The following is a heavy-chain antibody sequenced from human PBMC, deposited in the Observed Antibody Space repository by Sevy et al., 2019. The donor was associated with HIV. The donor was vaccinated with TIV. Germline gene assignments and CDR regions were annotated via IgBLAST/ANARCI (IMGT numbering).Heavy chain of an antibody. Sequence: GASVKVSCKASGYTFTSYDINWVRQATGQGLEWMGWMNPNSGNTGDAQKFQGRVTITRNTSISTAYMELSSLRSEDTAVYYCARDGTYYDFWSGRAFDPWGQGTLVTVSS. CDR2: MNPNSGNT. CDR1: GYTFTSYD. J-gene: IGHJ5*02. CDR3: ARDGTYYDFWSGRAFDP. D-gene: IGHD3-3*01. V-gene: IGHV1-8*03.